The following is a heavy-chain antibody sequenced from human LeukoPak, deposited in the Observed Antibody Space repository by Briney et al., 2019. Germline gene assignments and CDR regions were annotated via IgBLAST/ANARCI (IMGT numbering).Heavy chain of an antibody. CDR3: AILGGGPLTYYYYGMDV. Sequence: GGSLRLSCAASGFTFSSYGMHWVRQAPGKGLEWVAVIWYDGSNKYYADSGKGRFTISRDNSKNTLYLQMNSLRAEDTAVYYCAILGGGPLTYYYYGMDVWGQGTTVTVSS. CDR1: GFTFSSYG. D-gene: IGHD3-16*01. J-gene: IGHJ6*02. V-gene: IGHV3-33*01. CDR2: IWYDGSNK.